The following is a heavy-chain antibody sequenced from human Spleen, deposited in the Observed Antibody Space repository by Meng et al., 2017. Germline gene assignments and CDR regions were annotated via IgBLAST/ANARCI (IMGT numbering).Heavy chain of an antibody. CDR3: ARWGYYYGSGRSLGGWFDP. V-gene: IGHV4-4*07. CDR2: IYTSGST. D-gene: IGHD3-10*01. CDR1: GGAISSYY. J-gene: IGHJ5*02. Sequence: QGSGSGLVKPSETLSRTGTVSGGAISSYYWSWIRQPAGKGLEWIVRIYTSGSTNYNTSLTSRVTMSVDTSTNQFSLKLSSVTAAATAVYYCARWGYYYGSGRSLGGWFDPWGQGTLVTVSS.